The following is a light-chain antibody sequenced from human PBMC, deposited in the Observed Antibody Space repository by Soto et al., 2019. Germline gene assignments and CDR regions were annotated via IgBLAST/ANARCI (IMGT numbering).Light chain of an antibody. Sequence: QSALTQPASVSGTPGQSITISCTGSNSDVGIYDFASWYQHHPGRAPKLIVSEVSHRPSGVSNRFSGSKSGNTASLTISGLQSEYEADYYCMSYTSDDVRYVFGTGTKLTVL. V-gene: IGLV2-14*01. CDR1: NSDVGIYDF. CDR2: EVS. J-gene: IGLJ1*01. CDR3: MSYTSDDVRYV.